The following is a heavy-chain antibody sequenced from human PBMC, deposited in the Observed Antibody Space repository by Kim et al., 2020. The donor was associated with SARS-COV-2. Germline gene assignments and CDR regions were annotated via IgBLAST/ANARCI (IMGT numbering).Heavy chain of an antibody. Sequence: SETLSLTCTVSGYSISSGYYWGWIRQPPGKGLEWIGSIYHSGSTYYNPSLKSRVTISVDTSKNQFSLKLSSVTAADTAVYYCARDDYGGRNYYYYGMDVWGQGTTVTVSS. J-gene: IGHJ6*02. D-gene: IGHD4-17*01. V-gene: IGHV4-38-2*02. CDR1: GYSISSGYY. CDR3: ARDDYGGRNYYYYGMDV. CDR2: IYHSGST.